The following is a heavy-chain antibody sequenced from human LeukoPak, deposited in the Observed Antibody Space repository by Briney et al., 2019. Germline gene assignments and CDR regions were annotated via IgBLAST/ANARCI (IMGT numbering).Heavy chain of an antibody. CDR2: IRSKLYGGAA. V-gene: IGHV3-49*04. CDR3: ARGGSDYFNYEYPS. Sequence: PGGSLRLSCAASGFTFGEYALSWVRQAPGKGLGWIGFIRSKLYGGAAEYAASVKGRFIFSRDDPKSIAYLQMNSLKIADTAVYYCARGGSDYFNYEYPSWGQGTLVIVSS. CDR1: GFTFGEYA. D-gene: IGHD4-11*01. J-gene: IGHJ5*02.